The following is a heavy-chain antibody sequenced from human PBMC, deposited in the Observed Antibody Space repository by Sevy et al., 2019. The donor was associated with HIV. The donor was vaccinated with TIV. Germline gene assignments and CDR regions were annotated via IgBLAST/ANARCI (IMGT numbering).Heavy chain of an antibody. CDR3: ARGGLGKGLDFLNY. D-gene: IGHD7-27*01. CDR2: IISDGSST. J-gene: IGHJ4*02. CDR1: GFTFSSYW. V-gene: IGHV3-74*01. Sequence: GGSLRLSCAASGFTFSSYWMHWVRQAPGKGLVWVSRIISDGSSTSYADSVKGRFTISRDNAKNTLYLQMNSLRAEDTAVYYCARGGLGKGLDFLNYWGQGTLVTVSS.